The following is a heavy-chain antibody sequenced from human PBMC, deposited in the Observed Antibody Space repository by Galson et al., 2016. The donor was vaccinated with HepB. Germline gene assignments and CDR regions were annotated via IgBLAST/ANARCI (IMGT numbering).Heavy chain of an antibody. CDR2: TYYRSAWLD. CDR3: ATGILPLGIVSPSVFDF. J-gene: IGHJ3*01. Sequence: CAISGDSVSSNSATWNRIRQSPSRGLEWLGRTYYRSAWLDDYAISVKSRISINPDTSKTRFSLPLNSVTAADTAVYYCATGILPLGIVSPSVFDFWGQGTLVTV. CDR1: GDSVSSNSAT. V-gene: IGHV6-1*01. D-gene: IGHD5/OR15-5a*01.